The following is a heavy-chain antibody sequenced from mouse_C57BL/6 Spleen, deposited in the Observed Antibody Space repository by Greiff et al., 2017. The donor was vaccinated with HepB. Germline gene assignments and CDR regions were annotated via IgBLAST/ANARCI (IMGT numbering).Heavy chain of an antibody. J-gene: IGHJ4*01. D-gene: IGHD1-1*01. CDR3: ARYYYGSSYAYYAMDY. CDR2: IYPGDGDT. V-gene: IGHV1-80*01. CDR1: GYAFSSYW. Sequence: VQGVESGAELVKPGASVKISCKASGYAFSSYWMNWVKQRPGKGLEWIGQIYPGDGDTNYNGKFKGKATLTADKSSSTAYMQLSSLTSEDSAVYFCARYYYGSSYAYYAMDYWGQGTSVTVSS.